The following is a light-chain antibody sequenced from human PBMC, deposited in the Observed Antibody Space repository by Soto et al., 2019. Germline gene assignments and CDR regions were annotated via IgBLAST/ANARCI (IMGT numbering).Light chain of an antibody. CDR2: KAS. CDR3: LHYSTYPLT. J-gene: IGKJ4*01. V-gene: IGKV1-5*03. CDR1: HKIDNW. Sequence: DIQMTQSPSSLSASVGDRVTITCRASHKIDNWLAWFQQKPGKAPKLLIYKASTVESGVPSRFSGSGSGTEFTLTISSLQTDDFASYYCLHYSTYPLTFGGGTRVDI.